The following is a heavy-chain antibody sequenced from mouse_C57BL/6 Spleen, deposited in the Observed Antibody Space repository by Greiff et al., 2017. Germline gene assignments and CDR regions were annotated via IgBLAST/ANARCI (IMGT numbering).Heavy chain of an antibody. J-gene: IGHJ1*03. Sequence: VQLQQPGAELVMPGASVKLSCKASGYTFTSYWMHWVKQRPGQGLEWIGEIDPSDSYTNYNQKFKGKSTLTVDKSSSTAYMQLSSLTSEDSAVYYCAREGNYYGRKDWYFDVWGTGTTVTVSS. CDR1: GYTFTSYW. D-gene: IGHD1-1*01. CDR2: IDPSDSYT. CDR3: AREGNYYGRKDWYFDV. V-gene: IGHV1-69*01.